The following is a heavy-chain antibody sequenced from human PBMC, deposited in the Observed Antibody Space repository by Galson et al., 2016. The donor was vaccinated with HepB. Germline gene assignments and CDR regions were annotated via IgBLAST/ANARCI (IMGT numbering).Heavy chain of an antibody. Sequence: SLRLSCAASGFTFSSYTMSWVRQAPGMGLEWVSSISGSGSFTYFADSVKGRFTISRNNSKNTLYPQMNSLKAEDTATYYCAKDPGRGSGWFFFDTWGQGTLVTFSS. CDR1: GFTFSSYT. CDR3: AKDPGRGSGWFFFDT. D-gene: IGHD6-19*01. J-gene: IGHJ4*02. CDR2: ISGSGSFT. V-gene: IGHV3-23*01.